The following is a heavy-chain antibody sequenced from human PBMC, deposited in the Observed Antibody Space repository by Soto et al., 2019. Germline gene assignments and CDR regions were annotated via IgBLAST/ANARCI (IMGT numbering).Heavy chain of an antibody. J-gene: IGHJ4*02. CDR2: IYHSGST. Sequence: SETLSLTCAVSGGSISSGGFPWSWIGQPPGKGLEWIGYIYHSGSTYYADSVKGRFTISRDNSKNTLYLQMNSLRAEDTAVYYCAKDMVRGVIPSILDYWGQGTLVTVSS. CDR1: GGSISSGGFP. V-gene: IGHV4-30-2*01. D-gene: IGHD3-10*01. CDR3: AKDMVRGVIPSILDY.